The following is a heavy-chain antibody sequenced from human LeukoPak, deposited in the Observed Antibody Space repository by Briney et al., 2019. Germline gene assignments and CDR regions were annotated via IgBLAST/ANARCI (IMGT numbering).Heavy chain of an antibody. Sequence: PGGSLRLSCAASGSTVSSNYMSWVRQAPGKGLEWVSVIYSGGSTYYADSVKGRFTISRDNSKNTLYLQMNSLRAEDTAVYYCARGSGYYTYYFDYWGQGTLVTVSS. V-gene: IGHV3-53*01. CDR2: IYSGGST. CDR3: ARGSGYYTYYFDY. D-gene: IGHD3-22*01. J-gene: IGHJ4*02. CDR1: GSTVSSNY.